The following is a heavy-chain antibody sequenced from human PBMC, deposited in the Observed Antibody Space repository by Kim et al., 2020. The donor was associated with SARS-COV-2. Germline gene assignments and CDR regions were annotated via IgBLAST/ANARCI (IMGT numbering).Heavy chain of an antibody. CDR1: GGSISDISYY. CDR3: ARIKAGVPYDFDG. J-gene: IGHJ4*02. CDR2: IYYTGRT. Sequence: SETLSLTCSVSGGSISDISYYWGWIRQSPGKGLEWIATIYYTGRTYYDSSLRSRVTMSVDTSKNRFSLKLTSVTAADTAVYYCARIKAGVPYDFDGWGQGTLATVSS. V-gene: IGHV4-39*01. D-gene: IGHD3-10*01.